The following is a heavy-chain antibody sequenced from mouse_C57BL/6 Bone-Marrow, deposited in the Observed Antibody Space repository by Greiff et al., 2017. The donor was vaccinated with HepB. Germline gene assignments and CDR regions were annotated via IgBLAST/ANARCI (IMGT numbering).Heavy chain of an antibody. CDR2: IWRGGST. CDR3: AKIYYYGSNAMDY. J-gene: IGHJ4*01. Sequence: VQLQESGPGLVQPSQSLSITCTVSGFSLTSYGVHWVRQSPGKGLEWLGVIWRGGSTDYNAAFMSRLSITKYNSKSQVFFKMNSLQADDTAIYYCAKIYYYGSNAMDYWGQGTSVTVSS. CDR1: GFSLTSYG. D-gene: IGHD1-1*01. V-gene: IGHV2-5*01.